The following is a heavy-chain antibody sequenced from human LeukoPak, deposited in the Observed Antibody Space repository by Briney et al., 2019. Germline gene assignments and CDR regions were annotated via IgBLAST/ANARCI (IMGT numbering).Heavy chain of an antibody. CDR1: GFTFSSYT. CDR3: AKKGIAAADSFDY. CDR2: ISGSGGSA. V-gene: IGHV3-23*01. J-gene: IGHJ4*02. Sequence: GGSLRLSCAVSGFTFSSYTMSWVRQAPGKGLEWVSAISGSGGSAYYTDSVKGRFTISRDNSKNTLYLQMNSLRAEDTAVYYCAKKGIAAADSFDYWAREPWSPSPQ. D-gene: IGHD6-13*01.